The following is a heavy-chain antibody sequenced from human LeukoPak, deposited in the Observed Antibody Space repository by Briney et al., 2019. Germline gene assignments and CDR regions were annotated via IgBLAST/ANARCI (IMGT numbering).Heavy chain of an antibody. J-gene: IGHJ5*02. CDR2: ISAYNGNT. CDR3: ARAWRGDSSGFSSWFDP. CDR1: GGTFSSYA. Sequence: ASVKVSCKASGGTFSSYAISWVRQAPGQGLEWMGWISAYNGNTNYAQKLQGRVTMTTDTSTSTAYMELRSLRSDDTAVYYCARAWRGDSSGFSSWFDPWGQGTLVTVSS. V-gene: IGHV1-18*01. D-gene: IGHD3-22*01.